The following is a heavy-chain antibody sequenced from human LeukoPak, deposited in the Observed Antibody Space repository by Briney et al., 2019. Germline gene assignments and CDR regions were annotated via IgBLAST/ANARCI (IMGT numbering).Heavy chain of an antibody. CDR2: ISGSGGST. V-gene: IGHV3-23*01. CDR1: GFTFSSYA. D-gene: IGHD3-22*01. CDR3: AKADNYYDSSGYPDY. J-gene: IGHJ4*02. Sequence: GGSLRLSCAASGFTFSSYAMSWVRQAPGKGLEWVSAISGSGGSTYYADSVKGRFTISRDNSKNTLYLQMNSLRAEGTAVYYCAKADNYYDSSGYPDYWGQETLVTVSS.